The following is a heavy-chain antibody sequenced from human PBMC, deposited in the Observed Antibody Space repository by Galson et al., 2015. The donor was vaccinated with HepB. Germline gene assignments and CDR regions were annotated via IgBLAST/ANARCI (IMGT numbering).Heavy chain of an antibody. CDR1: GYTFTGYY. Sequence: SVKVSCKASGYTFTGYYMHWVRQAPGQGLEWMGRINPNSGGTNYAQKFQGRVTMTRDTSISTAYMELSRLRSDDTAVYYCARVGSGSYGAFDIWGQGTMVTVSS. D-gene: IGHD1-26*01. J-gene: IGHJ3*02. CDR3: ARVGSGSYGAFDI. V-gene: IGHV1-2*06. CDR2: INPNSGGT.